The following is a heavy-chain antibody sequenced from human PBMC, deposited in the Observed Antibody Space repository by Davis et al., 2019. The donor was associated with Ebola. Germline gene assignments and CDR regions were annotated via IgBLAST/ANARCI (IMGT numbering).Heavy chain of an antibody. J-gene: IGHJ6*02. CDR1: GFTFSSYW. D-gene: IGHD4-17*01. CDR2: INGAGDNT. Sequence: GESLKISCAASGFTFSSYWMHWVRQAPGKGLVWVSHINGAGDNTNYADAVKGRFTNSRDNAKNTLYLQMNGLRAEDTAVYYCARASVTTSGGMDVWGQGTTITVSS. CDR3: ARASVTTSGGMDV. V-gene: IGHV3-74*01.